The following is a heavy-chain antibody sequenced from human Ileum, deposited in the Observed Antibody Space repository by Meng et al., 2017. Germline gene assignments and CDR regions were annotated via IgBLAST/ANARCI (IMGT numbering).Heavy chain of an antibody. CDR3: ARHGGYYQDF. V-gene: IGHV4-4*02. Sequence: QGQLQESGPGLVKASEILSLTGSVSGASMSVVSYWSWVRQSPGKGLEWIGQIDHLGIAYYKPSLKSRVTMSIDQSKSQFSLRLTSVSAADTAVYYCARHGGYYQDFWGQGTLVTVSS. CDR1: GASMSVVSY. CDR2: IDHLGIA. D-gene: IGHD4-23*01. J-gene: IGHJ4*02.